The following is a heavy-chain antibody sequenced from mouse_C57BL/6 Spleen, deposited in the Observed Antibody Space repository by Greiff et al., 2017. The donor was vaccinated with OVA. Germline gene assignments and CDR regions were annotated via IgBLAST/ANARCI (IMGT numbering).Heavy chain of an antibody. D-gene: IGHD2-3*01. J-gene: IGHJ3*01. Sequence: EVHLVESGEGLVKPGGSLKLSCAASGFTFSSYAMSWVRQTPEKRLEWVAYISSGGDYIYYADTVKGRFTISRDNARNTLYLQMSSLKSEDTAMYYCTRGGYYVSFAYWGQGTLVTVSA. CDR1: GFTFSSYA. CDR3: TRGGYYVSFAY. CDR2: ISSGGDYI. V-gene: IGHV5-9-1*02.